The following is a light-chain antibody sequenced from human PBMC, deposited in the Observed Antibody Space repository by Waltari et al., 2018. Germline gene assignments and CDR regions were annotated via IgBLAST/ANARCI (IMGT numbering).Light chain of an antibody. CDR1: SSHIGGNY. CDR3: ATWDDSLSGVV. V-gene: IGLV1-47*01. CDR2: RNY. J-gene: IGLJ2*01. Sequence: QSVLTQPPSASGTPGQGVTISCSGSSSHIGGNYVYCYQQLPGTAPKLLIYRNYRRPSGVPDRFSGSKSGTSASLAISGLRSEDEAYYFCATWDDSLSGVVFGGGTKVTVL.